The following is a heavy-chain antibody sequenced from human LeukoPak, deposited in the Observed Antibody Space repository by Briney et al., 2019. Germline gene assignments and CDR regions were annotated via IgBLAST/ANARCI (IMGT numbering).Heavy chain of an antibody. CDR2: IYYNGGT. Sequence: SETLSLTCTVSGGSISSNNYYWGWIRQPPGKELEWIGSIYYNGGTVYNPSLKSRVTISVDTSKNQFSLQLNSVTAADTAVYYCARLVFVSRHPTGDGAQGPLVTVSS. J-gene: IGHJ4*02. CDR1: GGSISSNNYY. CDR3: ARLVFVSRHPTGD. V-gene: IGHV4-39*01. D-gene: IGHD3-16*01.